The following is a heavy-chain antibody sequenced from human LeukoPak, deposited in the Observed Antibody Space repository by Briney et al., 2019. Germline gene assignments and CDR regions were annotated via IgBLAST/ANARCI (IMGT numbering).Heavy chain of an antibody. V-gene: IGHV1-18*01. J-gene: IGHJ5*02. D-gene: IGHD6-13*01. Sequence: ASVKVSCKASGYTFTSYGISWVRQAPGQGLEWMGWIRAYKGNTNYAQKLQGRVKRTNDTSTSTAYMELRSLRSDDTAVYYCARDFVAEAGTFRGDWFDPWGQGTLVTVSS. CDR1: GYTFTSYG. CDR3: ARDFVAEAGTFRGDWFDP. CDR2: IRAYKGNT.